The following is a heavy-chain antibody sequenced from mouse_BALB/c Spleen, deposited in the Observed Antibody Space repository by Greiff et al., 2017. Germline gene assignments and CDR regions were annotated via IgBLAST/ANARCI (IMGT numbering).Heavy chain of an antibody. CDR1: GFTFSSFG. D-gene: IGHD1-1*02. V-gene: IGHV5-17*02. CDR2: ISSGSSTI. CDR3: ARGVGDWYFDD. Sequence: EVHLVESGGGLVQPGGSRKLSCAASGFTFSSFGMHWVRQAPEKGLEWVAYISSGSSTIYYADTVKGRFTISRDNPKNTLFLQMTSLRSEDSAMYYCARGVGDWYFDDWGAGTTVTVSS. J-gene: IGHJ1*01.